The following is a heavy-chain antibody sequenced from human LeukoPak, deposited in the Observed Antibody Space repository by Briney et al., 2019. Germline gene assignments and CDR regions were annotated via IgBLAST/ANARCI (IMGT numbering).Heavy chain of an antibody. V-gene: IGHV4-59*08. CDR3: ARLKSSSSLVFDY. D-gene: IGHD6-6*01. Sequence: PSETLSLTCTVSGGSISGYYWSWIRQPPGKGLEWIGYIYYSGSTNYNPSLKSRVTISVDTSKNQFSLKLSSVTAADTAVYYCARLKSSSSLVFDYWGQGTLVTVSS. CDR1: GGSISGYY. J-gene: IGHJ4*02. CDR2: IYYSGST.